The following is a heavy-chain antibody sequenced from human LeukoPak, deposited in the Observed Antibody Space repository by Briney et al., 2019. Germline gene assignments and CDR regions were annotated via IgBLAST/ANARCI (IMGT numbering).Heavy chain of an antibody. J-gene: IGHJ4*02. CDR3: ARGSVERQLAMDY. D-gene: IGHD6-6*01. CDR1: GYTFTGSY. V-gene: IGHV1-2*02. CDR2: INPNSGGT. Sequence: GASVKVSCKASGYTFTGSYMHWVRQAPGQGLEWMGWINPNSGGTYYAQQFQGRVTMTRDTSISTAYMELSRLRSDDTAVYYCARGSVERQLAMDYWGQGTLVTVSS.